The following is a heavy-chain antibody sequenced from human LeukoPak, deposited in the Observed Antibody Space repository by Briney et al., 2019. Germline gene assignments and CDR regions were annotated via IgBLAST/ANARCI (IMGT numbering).Heavy chain of an antibody. CDR2: LSDSGGGT. CDR3: ATDRPYITSWYGCSTP. CDR1: GFSLSSYG. J-gene: IGHJ5*02. D-gene: IGHD3-10*01. Sequence: PTGGSLRLSCAASGFSLSSYGMTWVRQAPGKGLEWVSTLSDSGGGTYYADSVKGRFTISRDNSRNTLYLQMHSLRVEDTAVYYCATDRPYITSWYGCSTPWGQGTLVTVSS. V-gene: IGHV3-23*01.